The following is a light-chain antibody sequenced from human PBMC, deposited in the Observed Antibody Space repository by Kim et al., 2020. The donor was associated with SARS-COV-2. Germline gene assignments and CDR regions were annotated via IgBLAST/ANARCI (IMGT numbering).Light chain of an antibody. Sequence: GQSVTLSCTGSGSDVGGYNYVSWYQQHPGEAPHLIVSEVNKRPSGVPDRFSGSKSGNTASLTVSGLQAEDEANYYCSSYAGSGNVVFGGGTQLTVL. V-gene: IGLV2-8*01. CDR3: SSYAGSGNVV. CDR1: GSDVGGYNY. CDR2: EVN. J-gene: IGLJ2*01.